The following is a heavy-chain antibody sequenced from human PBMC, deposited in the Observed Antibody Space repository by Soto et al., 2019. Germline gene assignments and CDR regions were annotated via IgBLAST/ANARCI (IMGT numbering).Heavy chain of an antibody. CDR2: IYYSGST. Sequence: QVQLQESGPGLVKPSETLSLTCTVSGGSISSYYWSWIRQPPGKGLEWIGYIYYSGSTNYNPSLKXRVNTSVDASKNQFSLKLRSVTAADTAVYYCARRYGYAFDIWGQGTMVTVSS. V-gene: IGHV4-59*01. J-gene: IGHJ3*02. D-gene: IGHD4-17*01. CDR3: ARRYGYAFDI. CDR1: GGSISSYY.